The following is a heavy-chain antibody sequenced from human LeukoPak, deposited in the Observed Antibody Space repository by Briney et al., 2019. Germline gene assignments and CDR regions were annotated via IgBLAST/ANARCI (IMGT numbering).Heavy chain of an antibody. CDR1: GYTFTSYS. V-gene: IGHV1-18*01. D-gene: IGHD4-23*01. J-gene: IGHJ4*02. CDR3: ARYDYGGSFDY. Sequence: GASVKVSCKASGYTFTSYSMNWVRQAPGQGLEWMGWISAYNGNTNYAQKLQGRVTMTTDTSTSTAYMELRSLRSDDTAVYYCARYDYGGSFDYWGQGTLVTVSS. CDR2: ISAYNGNT.